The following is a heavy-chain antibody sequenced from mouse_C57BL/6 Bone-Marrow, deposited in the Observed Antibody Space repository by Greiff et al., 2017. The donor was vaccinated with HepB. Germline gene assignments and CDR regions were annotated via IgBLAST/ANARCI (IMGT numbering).Heavy chain of an antibody. V-gene: IGHV5-6*01. CDR3: ASSYYGSRAWFAY. CDR2: ISSGGSYT. J-gene: IGHJ3*01. CDR1: GFTFSSYG. D-gene: IGHD1-1*01. Sequence: EVQVVESGGDLVKPGGSLKLSCAASGFTFSSYGMSWVRQTPDKRLEWVATISSGGSYTYYPDSVKGRFTISRDNAKNTLYLQMSSLKSEDTAMYYCASSYYGSRAWFAYWGQGTLVTVSA.